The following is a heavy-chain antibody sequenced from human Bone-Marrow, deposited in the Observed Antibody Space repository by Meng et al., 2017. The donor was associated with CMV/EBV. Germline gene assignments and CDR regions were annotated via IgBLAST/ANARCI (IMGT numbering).Heavy chain of an antibody. Sequence: SETLSLTCAVSGSSVGRGYYWAWIRQPPGKRLEWIGSIADSRNTYYTPSLQSRLTISVDTSKNQFSLRLTSVTAADTAVYYCAREVGAPYFDMWGQGTMVTVSS. CDR1: GSSVGRGYY. CDR2: IADSRNT. V-gene: IGHV4-38-2*02. CDR3: AREVGAPYFDM. J-gene: IGHJ3*02. D-gene: IGHD1-26*01.